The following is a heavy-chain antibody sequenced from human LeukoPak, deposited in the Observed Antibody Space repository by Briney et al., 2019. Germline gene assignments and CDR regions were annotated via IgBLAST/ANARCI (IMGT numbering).Heavy chain of an antibody. CDR2: ISGSGGST. CDR1: GITFSSYG. CDR3: AKDSSGGYDWGYYYYYYMDV. Sequence: PGGSLRLSCAASGITFSSYGMSWVRQAPGKGLEWVSAISGSGGSTYYADSVKGRFTISRDNSKNTLYLQMNSLRAEDTAVYYCAKDSSGGYDWGYYYYYYMDVWGKGTTVTISS. V-gene: IGHV3-23*01. D-gene: IGHD5-12*01. J-gene: IGHJ6*03.